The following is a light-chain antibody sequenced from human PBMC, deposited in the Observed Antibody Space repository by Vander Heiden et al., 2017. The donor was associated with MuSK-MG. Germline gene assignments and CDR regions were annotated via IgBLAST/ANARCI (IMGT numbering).Light chain of an antibody. Sequence: EIVMTQSPATLSVSPGERATLSCRASQSVSSNLAWYQQKPGQAPRPLIFGASTRATGIPARFSGSGSGTEFTLKISSLKSEDFAVYYCQQYIHWPRLFGPGTKVEIK. J-gene: IGKJ2*01. CDR3: QQYIHWPRL. V-gene: IGKV3-15*01. CDR2: GAS. CDR1: QSVSSN.